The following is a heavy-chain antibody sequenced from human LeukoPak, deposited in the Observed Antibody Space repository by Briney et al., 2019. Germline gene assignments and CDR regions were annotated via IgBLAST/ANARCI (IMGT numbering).Heavy chain of an antibody. CDR1: GFTFSTYE. D-gene: IGHD3-22*01. Sequence: GGSLRLSCAASGFTFSTYEMNWVRQAPGEGLGWVSFISTGGSIIYYADSVKGRFTISRDNAQNSLYLQMNSLRAEDTAVYYCATAYSGYYTYYFDYWGQGTLVTVSS. CDR3: ATAYSGYYTYYFDY. J-gene: IGHJ4*02. CDR2: ISTGGSII. V-gene: IGHV3-48*03.